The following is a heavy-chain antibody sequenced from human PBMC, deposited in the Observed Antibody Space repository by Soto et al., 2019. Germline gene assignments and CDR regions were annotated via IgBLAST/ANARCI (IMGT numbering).Heavy chain of an antibody. CDR2: FYSGGSI. Sequence: GGSLRLSCAVSGFTVSSNYMSWVRQAPGKGLEWVAIFYSGGSIFYADSVKGRFTISRHTSKNTLYLQMNSLRPEDTAVYYCAGAQSAWEYQLIHWGQGTLVTVSS. D-gene: IGHD2-2*01. J-gene: IGHJ4*02. CDR1: GFTVSSNY. V-gene: IGHV3-53*04. CDR3: AGAQSAWEYQLIH.